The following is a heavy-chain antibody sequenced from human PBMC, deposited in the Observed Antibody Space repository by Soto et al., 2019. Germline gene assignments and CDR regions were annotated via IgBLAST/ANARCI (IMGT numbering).Heavy chain of an antibody. J-gene: IGHJ6*02. CDR3: ARDPSRITVFGVAGGDGMDV. D-gene: IGHD3-3*01. V-gene: IGHV1-18*01. Sequence: QVQLVQSGAEMKKPGASVKVSCKASGYTFTSYGITWVRQAPGQGPEWMGWISTYNGNTNSAQKLQGRVTMTTDTSTSTASMERRSLRSDDTAVYYCARDPSRITVFGVAGGDGMDVWGQGTTVTVSS. CDR1: GYTFTSYG. CDR2: ISTYNGNT.